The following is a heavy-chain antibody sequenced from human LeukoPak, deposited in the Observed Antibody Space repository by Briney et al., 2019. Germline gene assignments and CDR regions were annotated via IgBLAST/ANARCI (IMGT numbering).Heavy chain of an antibody. CDR2: TWYDGSNK. J-gene: IGHJ4*02. CDR3: ARLLSNSFYYGSGSHLDY. CDR1: GFTFSSYG. D-gene: IGHD3-10*01. V-gene: IGHV3-33*01. Sequence: GGSLRLSCAASGFTFSSYGMHWVRQAPGKGLEWVAFTWYDGSNKYYADSVKGRFTISRDNSKSTLYLQMNSPRAEDTAVYYCARLLSNSFYYGSGSHLDYWGQGTLVTVSS.